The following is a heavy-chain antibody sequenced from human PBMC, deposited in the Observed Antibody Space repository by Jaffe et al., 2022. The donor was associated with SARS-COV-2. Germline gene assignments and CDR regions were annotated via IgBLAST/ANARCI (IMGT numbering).Heavy chain of an antibody. J-gene: IGHJ4*02. CDR1: GFTFSSYA. CDR2: ISYDGSNK. V-gene: IGHV3-30-3*01. D-gene: IGHD5-12*01. CDR3: ARDSVATILAYYFDY. Sequence: QVQLVESGGGVVQPGRSLRLSCAASGFTFSSYAMHWVRQAPGKGLEWVAVISYDGSNKYYADSVKGRFTISRDNSKNTLYLQMNSLRAEDTAVYYCARDSVATILAYYFDYWGQGTLVTVSS.